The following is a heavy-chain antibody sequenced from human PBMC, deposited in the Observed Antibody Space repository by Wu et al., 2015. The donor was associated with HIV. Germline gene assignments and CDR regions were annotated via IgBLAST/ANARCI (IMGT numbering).Heavy chain of an antibody. J-gene: IGHJ4*02. Sequence: QVQLEQSGAEVKTPGASVKVSCKASGYTFTGHYIHWVRQAPGQGLEWMGYVNSNDGGTKSSQKFQGRVTMTRDTSISTAYMELSGLTSDDTAVYYCAREGLEEWQFYFDNWGQGTLVTVSS. CDR1: GYTFTGHY. CDR3: AREGLEEWQFYFDN. V-gene: IGHV1-2*02. D-gene: IGHD3-3*01. CDR2: VNSNDGGT.